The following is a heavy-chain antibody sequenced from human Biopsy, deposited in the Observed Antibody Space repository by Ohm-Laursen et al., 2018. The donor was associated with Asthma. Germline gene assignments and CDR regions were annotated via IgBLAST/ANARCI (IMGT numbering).Heavy chain of an antibody. CDR2: MYHSGSP. V-gene: IGHV4-39*01. J-gene: IGHJ4*02. CDR1: GGSITSSSYY. Sequence: ETLSLTCTVSGGSITSSSYYWGWIRQPPGKGMEWIGSMYHSGSPYYHPSFKSRATISVDTSKNQLSLKMSSVTAADTAVYFCVRHQYSSSWSTFDYWGQGALVTVSS. D-gene: IGHD3-22*01. CDR3: VRHQYSSSWSTFDY.